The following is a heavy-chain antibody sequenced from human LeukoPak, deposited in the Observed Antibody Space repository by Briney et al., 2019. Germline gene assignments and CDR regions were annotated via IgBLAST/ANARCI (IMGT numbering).Heavy chain of an antibody. V-gene: IGHV3-30*18. D-gene: IGHD4-17*01. J-gene: IGHJ4*02. Sequence: PGRSLRLSCAASGFTFSSYGMHWVRQAPGKGLEWVAVISYDGSNKYYADSVKGRFTISRDNSKNTLYLQMNSLRAKDTAVYYCAKLYGDSDYWGQGTLVTVSS. CDR2: ISYDGSNK. CDR1: GFTFSSYG. CDR3: AKLYGDSDY.